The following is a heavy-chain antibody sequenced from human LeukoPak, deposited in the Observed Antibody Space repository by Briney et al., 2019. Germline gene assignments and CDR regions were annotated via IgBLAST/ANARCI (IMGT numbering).Heavy chain of an antibody. CDR1: GFTVSSNY. J-gene: IGHJ1*01. V-gene: IGHV3-53*01. CDR2: IYSGGST. Sequence: HPGGSLRLSCAASGFTVSSNYMSWVRQAPGKGLEWVSVIYSGGSTYYADSVKGRFTISRDNSKNTLYLQMNSLRAEDTAVYYCAKVWSSGWYGEYFQHWGQGTLVTVSS. D-gene: IGHD6-19*01. CDR3: AKVWSSGWYGEYFQH.